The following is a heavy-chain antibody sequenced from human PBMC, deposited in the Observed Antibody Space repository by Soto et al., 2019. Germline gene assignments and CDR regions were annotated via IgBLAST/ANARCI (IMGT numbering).Heavy chain of an antibody. Sequence: EVQLVESGGGLVQPGGSLRLSCAASGLIFSDYHMDWVRQAPGKGLVWVGRIRRKANSYTTEYAASVKGRFTISRDDSKNSLYLQMNSPKSEDTAVYYCARLGGWSGGSSGMDVWCQGTTVTVSS. CDR2: IRRKANSYTT. CDR3: ARLGGWSGGSSGMDV. J-gene: IGHJ6*02. V-gene: IGHV3-72*01. CDR1: GLIFSDYH. D-gene: IGHD6-19*01.